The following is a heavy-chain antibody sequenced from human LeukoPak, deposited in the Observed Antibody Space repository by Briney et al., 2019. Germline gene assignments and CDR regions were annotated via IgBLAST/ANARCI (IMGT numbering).Heavy chain of an antibody. D-gene: IGHD6-19*01. V-gene: IGHV4-39*01. CDR2: IYYSGST. Sequence: SETLSLTCTVSGGSISSSSYYSGWIRQPPGKGLEWIGSIYYSGSTYYNPSLKSRVTTSVATSKNQFSLKLISVNAADTAVYYCASNRIAVAGTGDYWGQGTLVTVSS. CDR3: ASNRIAVAGTGDY. CDR1: GGSISSSSYY. J-gene: IGHJ4*02.